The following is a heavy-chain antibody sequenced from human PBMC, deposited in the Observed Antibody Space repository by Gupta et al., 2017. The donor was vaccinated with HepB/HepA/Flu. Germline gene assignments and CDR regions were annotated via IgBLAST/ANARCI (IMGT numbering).Heavy chain of an antibody. V-gene: IGHV3-74*01. D-gene: IGHD6-6*01. CDR1: GFTFSTYW. CDR3: ARDRYSSSYGLDV. J-gene: IGHJ6*02. CDR2: INGEGSST. Sequence: EVQLVESGGGLVQPGGSLRLSCAASGFTFSTYWMHWVRQAPGEGLVWVSRINGEGSSTNSADSVKGRFTISRDNARNTLYLQMTSLRAEETAVYYGARDRYSSSYGLDVWGQGTTSPSP.